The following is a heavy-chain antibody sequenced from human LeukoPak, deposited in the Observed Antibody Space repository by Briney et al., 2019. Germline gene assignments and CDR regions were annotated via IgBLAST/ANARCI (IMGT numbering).Heavy chain of an antibody. D-gene: IGHD3-16*01. CDR1: GDSIRNYH. CDR3: ARVGRGDHTWGSYSFDH. CDR2: ISYSGST. J-gene: IGHJ4*02. Sequence: PSETLSLTCTASGDSIRNYHWSWIRQPPGKGLDWIGYISYSGSTKYNSSLESRVTISIDTSKNQFSLKLSSVTAADTALYYCARVGRGDHTWGSYSFDHWGQGTLVTVSS. V-gene: IGHV4-59*13.